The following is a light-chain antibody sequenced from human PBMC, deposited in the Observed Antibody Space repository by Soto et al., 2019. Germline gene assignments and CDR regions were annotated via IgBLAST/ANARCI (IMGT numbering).Light chain of an antibody. Sequence: AIQLTQSPSSLSASVGDRVTITCRASQGISSALAWYQQKPGKAPKLLIYDASILQSGVPSTFSGSGSGTDFTLTIGGLQPEDFATYYCQQFNDFPLTFGGGTKVEI. J-gene: IGKJ4*01. CDR1: QGISSA. CDR2: DAS. V-gene: IGKV1D-13*01. CDR3: QQFNDFPLT.